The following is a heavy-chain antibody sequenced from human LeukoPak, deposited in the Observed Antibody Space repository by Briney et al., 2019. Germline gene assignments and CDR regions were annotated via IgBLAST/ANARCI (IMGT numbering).Heavy chain of an antibody. CDR2: IIPIFGTP. J-gene: IGHJ6*02. Sequence: SVKVSCKASGGTFSTYAISWVRQAPGQGLERMGGIIPIFGTPNYAQKFQGRVTINADESTSTAYMELSSLRSEDTAVYYCARGYRGYDPNAKLRLDYHYHGMDVWGQGTTVAVSS. CDR1: GGTFSTYA. CDR3: ARGYRGYDPNAKLRLDYHYHGMDV. V-gene: IGHV1-69*13. D-gene: IGHD5-12*01.